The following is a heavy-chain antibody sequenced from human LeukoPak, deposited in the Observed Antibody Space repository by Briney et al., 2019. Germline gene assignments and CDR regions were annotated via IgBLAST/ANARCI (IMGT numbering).Heavy chain of an antibody. V-gene: IGHV3-23*01. D-gene: IGHD2-21*01. CDR3: AKKVITYYYGMDV. CDR2: ISGSGGAT. J-gene: IGHJ6*02. CDR1: GFTFSNYA. Sequence: GGSLRLSCAASGFTFSNYAMSWVRQAPGKGLERVSGISGSGGATYYADSVKGRFTISRDNSKNTLYLQMSGLRAEDTAVYYCAKKVITYYYGMDVWGQGTTVTVSS.